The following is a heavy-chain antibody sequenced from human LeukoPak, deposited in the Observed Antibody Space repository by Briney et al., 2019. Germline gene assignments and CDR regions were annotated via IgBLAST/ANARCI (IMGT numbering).Heavy chain of an antibody. V-gene: IGHV3-13*04. CDR2: IGTAGDT. CDR1: GFTFSSYD. D-gene: IGHD3-10*01. Sequence: GGSLRLSSAASGFTFSSYDMHWVRQATGKGLEWVSVIGTAGDTYYPGSVKGRFTISRENAKNTLYLQMNSLRAGDTAVYYCARSPKPYYYCLYGMDVWGQGTTVTVSS. CDR3: ARSPKPYYYCLYGMDV. J-gene: IGHJ6*02.